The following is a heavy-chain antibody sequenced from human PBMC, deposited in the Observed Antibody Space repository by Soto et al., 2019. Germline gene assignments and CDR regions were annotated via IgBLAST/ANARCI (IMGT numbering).Heavy chain of an antibody. J-gene: IGHJ5*02. D-gene: IGHD3-3*01. V-gene: IGHV4-30-2*01. CDR3: ARMYYDFWSGYPTYNWFDP. CDR2: IYHSGST. Sequence: SETLSLTCAVSGGSISSGGYSWSWIRQPPGKGLEWIGYIYHSGSTYYNPSLKSRVTISVDRSKNQFSLKLSSVTAADTAVYYCARMYYDFWSGYPTYNWFDPWGQGTLVTVSS. CDR1: GGSISSGGYS.